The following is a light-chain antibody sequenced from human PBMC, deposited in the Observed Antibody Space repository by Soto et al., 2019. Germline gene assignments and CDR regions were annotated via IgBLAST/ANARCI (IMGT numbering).Light chain of an antibody. CDR1: QSGSNW. CDR2: KAS. V-gene: IGKV1-5*03. Sequence: DIQMTQSPSTLSASVGDRVTITCRASQSGSNWLAWYQQKPGKAPNLLIYKASTLETGVPSRFSGSGSGTEFTLTISSLQPDDFATYYCQQYKSFSPWTFGQGTKVDIK. J-gene: IGKJ1*01. CDR3: QQYKSFSPWT.